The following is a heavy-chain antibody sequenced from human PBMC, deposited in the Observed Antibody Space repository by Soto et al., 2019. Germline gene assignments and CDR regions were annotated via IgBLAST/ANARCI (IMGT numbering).Heavy chain of an antibody. CDR2: IYSSGST. CDR3: ARDSGSGSYSTEY. Sequence: GGSLRLSCAASGFTVSSNYMSWVRQAPGKGLEWVSVIYSSGSTYYADSVKGRFTISRDISKNMLYLQMNSLRVEDTAVYYCARDSGSGSYSTEYWGQGTLVTVSS. CDR1: GFTVSSNY. D-gene: IGHD3-10*01. J-gene: IGHJ4*02. V-gene: IGHV3-66*01.